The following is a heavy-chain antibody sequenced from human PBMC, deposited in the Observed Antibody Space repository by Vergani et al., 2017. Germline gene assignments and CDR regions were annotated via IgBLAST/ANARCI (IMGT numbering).Heavy chain of an antibody. D-gene: IGHD1-26*01. CDR3: AKDMDPVGATGNWFDP. CDR2: ISWNSGSI. V-gene: IGHV3-9*01. Sequence: EVQLVESGGGLVQPGRSLRLSCAASGFTFDDYAMHWVRQAPGKGLEWVSGISWNSGSIGYADSVKGRFTISRDNAKNSLYLQMNSLRAEDTALYYCAKDMDPVGATGNWFDPWGQGTLVTVSS. J-gene: IGHJ5*02. CDR1: GFTFDDYA.